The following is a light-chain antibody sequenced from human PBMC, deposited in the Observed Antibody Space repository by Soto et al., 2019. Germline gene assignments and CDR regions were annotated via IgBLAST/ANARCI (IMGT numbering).Light chain of an antibody. J-gene: IGKJ4*01. CDR2: GAS. V-gene: IGKV3-15*01. CDR1: QSVSSN. Sequence: EIVMTQFPATLSVSPGERATLSCRASQSVSSNLAWYQQIPGQAPRLLIYGASTRATGIPARFSGSGSGTTFTLTISSLQSEDFAVYYCQQYNNWPPLTFGGGTKV. CDR3: QQYNNWPPLT.